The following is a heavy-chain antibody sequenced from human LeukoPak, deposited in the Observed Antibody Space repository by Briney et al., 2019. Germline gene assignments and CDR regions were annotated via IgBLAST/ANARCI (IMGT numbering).Heavy chain of an antibody. Sequence: GGSLRLSCAASGFTFSSYAMSWVRQAPGKGLEWVSAISGSGGSTYYADSVKGRFTISRDNSKNTLYLQMNSLRAEDTAVCYCAKGVIAARPNNWFDPWGQGTLVTVSS. V-gene: IGHV3-23*01. CDR2: ISGSGGST. CDR1: GFTFSSYA. CDR3: AKGVIAARPNNWFDP. J-gene: IGHJ5*02. D-gene: IGHD6-6*01.